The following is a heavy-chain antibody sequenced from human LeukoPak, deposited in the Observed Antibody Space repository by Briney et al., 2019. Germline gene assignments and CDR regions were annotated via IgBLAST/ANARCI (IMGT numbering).Heavy chain of an antibody. Sequence: GGSLRLSCAASGFTFSSYWMNWARQAPGKGLEWVASINHNVNGTYYVDSVKGRFTISRDNAKNSLYLQMSNVRAEDTAGYFCARGGGLGVWGQGATVTVSS. CDR2: INHNVNGT. V-gene: IGHV3-7*03. J-gene: IGHJ6*02. CDR3: ARGGGLGV. CDR1: GFTFSSYW. D-gene: IGHD3-16*01.